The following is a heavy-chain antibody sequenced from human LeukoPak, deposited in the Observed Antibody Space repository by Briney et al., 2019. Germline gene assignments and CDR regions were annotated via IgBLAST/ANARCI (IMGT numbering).Heavy chain of an antibody. Sequence: PGGSLRLSCAASGFTFRYSWMSWVRQAPGKGLEWVANIKEDGNEKDYVDSVKGRFTISRDNAKNSLYLQMNSLRAEDTAVYYCAKVGNSGYDLGIWGQGTMVTVSS. CDR3: AKVGNSGYDLGI. V-gene: IGHV3-7*05. D-gene: IGHD5-12*01. CDR1: GFTFRYSW. CDR2: IKEDGNEK. J-gene: IGHJ3*02.